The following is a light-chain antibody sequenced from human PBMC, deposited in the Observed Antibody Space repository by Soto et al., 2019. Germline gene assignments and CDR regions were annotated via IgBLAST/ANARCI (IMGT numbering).Light chain of an antibody. CDR1: SSNIGTNS. CDR2: TDD. CDR3: AAWDDSLDGVV. Sequence: QLVLTQPPSASGTPGQRVTISCSGSSSNIGTNSVNWYQQLPGTAPKLLLYTDDQRPSGVPDRFSGSRSGTSASLAISGLQSEDEAVYHCAAWDDSLDGVVFGGGTQLTVL. V-gene: IGLV1-44*01. J-gene: IGLJ2*01.